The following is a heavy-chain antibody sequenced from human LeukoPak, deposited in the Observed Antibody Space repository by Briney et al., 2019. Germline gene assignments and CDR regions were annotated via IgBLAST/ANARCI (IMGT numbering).Heavy chain of an antibody. J-gene: IGHJ6*02. CDR2: ISGSGGTT. CDR3: ARDGAYYGSGTPDPYYFRYYGMDV. D-gene: IGHD3-10*01. V-gene: IGHV3-23*01. Sequence: PGGSLRLSCAASGFTFSSYAMSWVRQAPGKGLEWVSAISGSGGTTYYADSVKGRFTISRDNSKNTLYLQMNSLRVEDTAVYYCARDGAYYGSGTPDPYYFRYYGMDVWGQGTTVTVSS. CDR1: GFTFSSYA.